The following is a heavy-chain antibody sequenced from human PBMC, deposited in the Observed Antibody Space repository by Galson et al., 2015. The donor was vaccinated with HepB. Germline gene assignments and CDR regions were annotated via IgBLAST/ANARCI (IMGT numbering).Heavy chain of an antibody. V-gene: IGHV3-7*03. CDR1: GFTFSSDW. J-gene: IGHJ3*01. Sequence: SLRLSCAASGFTFSSDWMSWVRQAPGKGLEWVANIKQDGGEKYYVDSVKGRFTICRDNAKNSLYLQMNSLRAEDTAVYYCAGGCYYYDRSGYYLDAFDVWGQETMVTVSS. CDR2: IKQDGGEK. D-gene: IGHD3-22*01. CDR3: AGGCYYYDRSGYYLDAFDV.